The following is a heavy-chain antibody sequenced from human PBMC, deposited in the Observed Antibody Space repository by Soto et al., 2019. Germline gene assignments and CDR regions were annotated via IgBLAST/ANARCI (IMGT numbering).Heavy chain of an antibody. J-gene: IGHJ4*02. V-gene: IGHV1-46*02. Sequence: QVQLVQSGAEVRKPGASVKVSCKPSGYTFNTYYLHWLRQAPGQALEWMGVIHPSGGGTTYAQKFLGRVTVTRDPSTATVFLELSSLRSDATAVYYCARGGHIAVVTASFDYWGQGTLITVYS. CDR2: IHPSGGGT. CDR1: GYTFNTYY. CDR3: ARGGHIAVVTASFDY. D-gene: IGHD2-21*02.